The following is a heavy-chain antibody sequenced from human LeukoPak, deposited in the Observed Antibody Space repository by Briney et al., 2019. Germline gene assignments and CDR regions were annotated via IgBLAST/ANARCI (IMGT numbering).Heavy chain of an antibody. CDR3: ARVYCSGGSCYRYYFDY. CDR2: FNWNGGRT. V-gene: IGHV3-20*04. Sequence: GGSLRLSCAASGFTFDDYGISWVRKPPGKGLEWVSGFNWNGGRTGYADSVKGRFTISRDNAKNSLYLQMNSLRAEDTALYYCARVYCSGGSCYRYYFDYWGQGTLVTVSS. D-gene: IGHD2-15*01. J-gene: IGHJ4*02. CDR1: GFTFDDYG.